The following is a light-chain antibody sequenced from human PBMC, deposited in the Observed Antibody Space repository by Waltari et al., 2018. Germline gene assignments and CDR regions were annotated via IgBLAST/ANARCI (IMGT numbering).Light chain of an antibody. Sequence: DIVMTQSPDSLAVSLGERATINCKSSQSVLYSSNNKNYSAWYQQKPGQPPKLLIYWASTRESGVPDRFSGSGSGTDFTLTISSLQAEDVAVYYCQQYYSTPLTFDGGTKVEIK. CDR1: QSVLYSSNNKNY. CDR2: WAS. CDR3: QQYYSTPLT. V-gene: IGKV4-1*01. J-gene: IGKJ4*01.